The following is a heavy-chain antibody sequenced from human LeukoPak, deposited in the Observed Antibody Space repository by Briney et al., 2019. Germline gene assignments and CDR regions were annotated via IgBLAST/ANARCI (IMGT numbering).Heavy chain of an antibody. J-gene: IGHJ4*02. CDR2: IYYTGLT. CDR1: GGSISGFY. V-gene: IGHV4-59*01. D-gene: IGHD1-1*01. Sequence: SETLSLTCTVSGGSISGFYWDWIRRPPGKGLDWLGYIYYTGLTNYNPSLGSRITMSVDTSKNQLSLKLGSVTAADTAVYYCGRWNEGWDHLGQGTLVTVSS. CDR3: GRWNEGWDH.